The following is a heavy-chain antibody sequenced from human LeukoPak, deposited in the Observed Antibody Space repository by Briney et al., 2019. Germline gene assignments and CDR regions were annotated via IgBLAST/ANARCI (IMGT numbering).Heavy chain of an antibody. CDR2: INHSGST. D-gene: IGHD2-2*01. J-gene: IGHJ4*02. CDR3: ARGRYCSSTSCPLGY. Sequence: KPSETLSLTCAVYGGSFSGYYWSWIRQPPGKGLEWIGEINHSGSTNCNPSLKSRVTISVDTSKNQFSLKLSSVTAADTAVYYCARGRYCSSTSCPLGYWGQGTLVTVSS. V-gene: IGHV4-34*01. CDR1: GGSFSGYY.